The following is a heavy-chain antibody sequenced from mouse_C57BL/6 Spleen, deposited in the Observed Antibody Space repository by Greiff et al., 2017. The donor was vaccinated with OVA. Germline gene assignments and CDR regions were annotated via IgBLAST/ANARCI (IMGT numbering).Heavy chain of an antibody. CDR2: INPNNGGT. CDR1: GYTFTDYN. V-gene: IGHV1-18*01. Sequence: VQLQQSGPELVKPGASVKIPCKASGYTFTDYNMDWVKQSHGKSLEWIGDINPNNGGTIYTQKFKGKATLPGDKSSSTAYMELRSLTSEDTAVYDCARGDYGSSYGWAMDYWGQGTSVTVSS. CDR3: ARGDYGSSYGWAMDY. J-gene: IGHJ4*01. D-gene: IGHD1-1*01.